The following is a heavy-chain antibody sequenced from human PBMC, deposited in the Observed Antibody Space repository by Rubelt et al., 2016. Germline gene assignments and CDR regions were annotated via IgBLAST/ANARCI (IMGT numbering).Heavy chain of an antibody. CDR2: INAGYRNT. Sequence: QVQLVQSATEVKKPGASVKVSCKASGYDSTDYYMHWVRQAPGQKLEWMRWINAGYRNTEYSQKFQGRVTITRDTSISTAYMQLSSLRSDETAVYYCARDGKFDPWGQGTLVFVSS. J-gene: IGHJ5*02. CDR1: GYDSTDYY. CDR3: ARDGKFDP. V-gene: IGHV1-3*01.